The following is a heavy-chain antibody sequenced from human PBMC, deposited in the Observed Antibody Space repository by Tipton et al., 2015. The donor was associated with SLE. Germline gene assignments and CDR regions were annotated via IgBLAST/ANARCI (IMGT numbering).Heavy chain of an antibody. CDR1: GGAISTYY. Sequence: TLSLTCTVSGGAISTYYWSWLRQSPGKGLEWIGFIINRGSTNYNPSLKSRVTISLDTSKNQFSLNVTSLTAADTAVYYCASAGVRFLEWLFRRGAFDIWGQGTMVTVSS. J-gene: IGHJ3*02. D-gene: IGHD3-3*01. CDR2: IINRGST. V-gene: IGHV4-59*01. CDR3: ASAGVRFLEWLFRRGAFDI.